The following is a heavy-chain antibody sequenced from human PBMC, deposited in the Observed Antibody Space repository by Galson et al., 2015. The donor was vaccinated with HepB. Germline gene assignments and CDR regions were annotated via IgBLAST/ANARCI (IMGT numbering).Heavy chain of an antibody. V-gene: IGHV3-15*01. J-gene: IGHJ3*02. CDR2: IKSKTDGGTT. CDR3: TTDGSLSSGSFAEGPDDAFDI. CDR1: GLTFSNAW. Sequence: SLRLSCAASGLTFSNAWMSWVRQAPGKGLEWVGRIKSKTDGGTTDYAAPVKGRFTISRDDSKNTLYLQMNSLKTEDTAVYYCTTDGSLSSGSFAEGPDDAFDIWGQVTMFTVSS. D-gene: IGHD1-26*01.